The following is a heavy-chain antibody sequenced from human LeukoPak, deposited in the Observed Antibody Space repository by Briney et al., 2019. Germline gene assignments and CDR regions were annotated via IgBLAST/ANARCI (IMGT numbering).Heavy chain of an antibody. CDR1: GGSISSYY. CDR3: ARSRTIFGVAYMDV. J-gene: IGHJ6*03. D-gene: IGHD3-3*01. CDR2: IYYSGST. Sequence: SETLSLTCTVSGGSISSYYWSWIRQPPGKGLEWIGYIYYSGSTNYNPSLKSRVTISVDTSKNQFSLKLSSVTAADTAVYYCARSRTIFGVAYMDVWGKGTTVTVSS. V-gene: IGHV4-59*08.